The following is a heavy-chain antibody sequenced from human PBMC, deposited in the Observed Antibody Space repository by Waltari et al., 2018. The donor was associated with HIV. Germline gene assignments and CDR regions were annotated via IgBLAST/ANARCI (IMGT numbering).Heavy chain of an antibody. CDR1: GFTFSNAW. Sequence: EVQLVESGGGLVKPGGSLRLSCAASGFTFSNAWMSWVRQAPGKGLEWVVRIKSKTDGEQTDYDAPVKGRFTISRDDSKNTLYLQMNSLKTEYTAVYYCTTGRAGGMDVWGQGTTVTVSS. CDR2: IKSKTDGEQT. J-gene: IGHJ6*02. CDR3: TTGRAGGMDV. D-gene: IGHD6-13*01. V-gene: IGHV3-15*01.